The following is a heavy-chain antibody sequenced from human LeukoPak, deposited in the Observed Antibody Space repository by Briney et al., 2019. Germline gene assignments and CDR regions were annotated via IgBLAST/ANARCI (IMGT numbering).Heavy chain of an antibody. D-gene: IGHD3-22*01. J-gene: IGHJ5*02. CDR1: GGSISSGGYS. V-gene: IGHV4-30-2*01. CDR2: IYHSGST. CDR3: ARAHYYDTFNWFDR. Sequence: SQTLSLTCAVSGGSISSGGYSWSWLRQPPGKGLEWIGYIYHSGSTYYNPSLKSRVTISVDRSKNQFSLKLSSVTAADTAVYYCARAHYYDTFNWFDRWGQGTLVTVSS.